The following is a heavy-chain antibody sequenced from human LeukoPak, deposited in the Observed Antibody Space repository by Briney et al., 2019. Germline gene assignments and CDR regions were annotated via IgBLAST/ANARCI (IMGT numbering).Heavy chain of an antibody. CDR1: GYTFTSYY. Sequence: ASVKVSCKASGYTFTSYYMHWVRQAPGEGLEWMGIINPTGGSTSYAQKFQGRVTMTRDTSTGTVYMELSSLRSEDTAVYYCARDHYHKIHSVMVTAPDYWGQGTLVTVSS. CDR2: INPTGGST. D-gene: IGHD2-21*02. V-gene: IGHV1-46*01. J-gene: IGHJ4*02. CDR3: ARDHYHKIHSVMVTAPDY.